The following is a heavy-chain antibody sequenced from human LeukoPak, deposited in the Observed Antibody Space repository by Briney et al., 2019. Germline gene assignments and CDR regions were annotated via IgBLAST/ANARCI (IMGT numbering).Heavy chain of an antibody. CDR1: GFTFSSYW. V-gene: IGHV3-53*01. J-gene: IGHJ4*02. Sequence: GGSLRLSCAASGFTFSSYWMSWVRQAPGKGLEWVSVIYSGGSTYYADSVKGRFTISRDNSKNTLYLQMNSLRAEDTAVYYCARESDYVWGSYRSYYFDYWGQGTLVTVSS. CDR2: IYSGGST. CDR3: ARESDYVWGSYRSYYFDY. D-gene: IGHD3-16*02.